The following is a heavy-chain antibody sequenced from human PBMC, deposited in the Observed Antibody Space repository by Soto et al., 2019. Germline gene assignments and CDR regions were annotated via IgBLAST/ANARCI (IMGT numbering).Heavy chain of an antibody. CDR3: TKDLWPYLPAGGEFDS. J-gene: IGHJ4*02. Sequence: EVQLLESGGGLVQPGGSLRLSCAASGFTFSSYAMSWVRQAPGKGLEWVSAISGSAGSTYYADSVKGRFIISRDNSKNTLYLQMNSLRAEDTAVFYCTKDLWPYLPAGGEFDSWGQGTLVTVSS. V-gene: IGHV3-23*01. D-gene: IGHD3-16*01. CDR2: ISGSAGST. CDR1: GFTFSSYA.